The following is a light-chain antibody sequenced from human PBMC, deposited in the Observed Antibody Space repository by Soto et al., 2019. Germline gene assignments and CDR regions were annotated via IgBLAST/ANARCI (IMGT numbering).Light chain of an antibody. J-gene: IGKJ1*01. V-gene: IGKV3-15*01. CDR1: QSVSSN. Sequence: EILMTHSPATLSVSPGERATLSCRSSQSVSSNLAWYQQKPGQAPRLLIYGASTRATGIPARFSGSGSGTEFTLTISSLQSEDFAVYYCQQYNNGPPTFGQGTKVDIK. CDR3: QQYNNGPPT. CDR2: GAS.